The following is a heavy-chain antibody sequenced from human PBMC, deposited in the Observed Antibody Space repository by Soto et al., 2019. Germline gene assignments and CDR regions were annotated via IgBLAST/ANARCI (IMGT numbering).Heavy chain of an antibody. CDR3: ARGLNGYLHYFDY. Sequence: APVKVPCKASGYTFTSYVMHWVGQAPGQRLEWMGWINAGNGNRKYSQKFQGRVTITRDTSASTAYMELSSLRSEDTAVYYCARGLNGYLHYFDYWGQGTLVTVSS. V-gene: IGHV1-3*01. J-gene: IGHJ4*02. CDR1: GYTFTSYV. CDR2: INAGNGNR. D-gene: IGHD5-18*01.